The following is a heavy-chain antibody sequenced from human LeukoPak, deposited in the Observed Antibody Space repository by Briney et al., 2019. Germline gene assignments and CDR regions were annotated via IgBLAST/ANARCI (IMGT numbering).Heavy chain of an antibody. CDR1: GFTVSSNY. J-gene: IGHJ6*02. V-gene: IGHV3-66*01. Sequence: GGSLRLSCAASGFTVSSNYMSWVRQAPGKGLEWVSVIYSGGSTYYADSVKGRFTISRDNSKNTLYLQMNSLRAEDTAVYYCARDQNWFLNGMDVWGQGTTVTVSS. D-gene: IGHD3-3*01. CDR3: ARDQNWFLNGMDV. CDR2: IYSGGST.